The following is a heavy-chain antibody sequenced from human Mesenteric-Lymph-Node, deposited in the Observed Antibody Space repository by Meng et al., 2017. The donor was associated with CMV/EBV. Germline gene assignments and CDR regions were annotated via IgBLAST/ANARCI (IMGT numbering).Heavy chain of an antibody. V-gene: IGHV3-30*04. CDR3: ARGRFGRIATDGNWFDT. Sequence: GESLKISCAASGFTFSSFAMRWVRQAPGKGLEWVAVISYDGSNKYYADSVKGRFTISRDTSNNTLSLQMNSLRAEDTAVYYCARGRFGRIATDGNWFDTWGQGTLVTVSS. D-gene: IGHD6-13*01. CDR1: GFTFSSFA. J-gene: IGHJ5*02. CDR2: ISYDGSNK.